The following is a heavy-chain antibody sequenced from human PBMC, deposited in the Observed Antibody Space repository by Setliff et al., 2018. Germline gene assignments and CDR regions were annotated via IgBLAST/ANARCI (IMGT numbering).Heavy chain of an antibody. CDR2: IYTHSGGST. CDR3: ARLSGFLYVDV. J-gene: IGHJ6*03. V-gene: IGHV4-61*02. CDR1: GDSISGAKYY. D-gene: IGHD3-3*01. Sequence: PSETLSLTCTVSGDSISGAKYYWSWIRQSAGKGLEWIGRIYTHSGGSTIYNPSLKSRVTISVDTSKNQFSLNLSSVTAADTAVYYCARLSGFLYVDVWGKGTTVTVSS.